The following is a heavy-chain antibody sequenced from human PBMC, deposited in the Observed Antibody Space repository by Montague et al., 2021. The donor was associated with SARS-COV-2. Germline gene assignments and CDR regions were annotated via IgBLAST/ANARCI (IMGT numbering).Heavy chain of an antibody. CDR1: GGSISSSSYY. J-gene: IGHJ4*02. V-gene: IGHV4-39*07. Sequence: SETLSLTCTVSGGSISSSSYYWGWIRQPPGKGLEWIGSIYYSGSTYYNPSLKSRVTISVDTSKNQFSLKLSSVTAADTAVYYCARDLWVWLSVEGSGDSWGQGTLVTVSS. CDR3: ARDLWVWLSVEGSGDS. CDR2: IYYSGST. D-gene: IGHD3-10*01.